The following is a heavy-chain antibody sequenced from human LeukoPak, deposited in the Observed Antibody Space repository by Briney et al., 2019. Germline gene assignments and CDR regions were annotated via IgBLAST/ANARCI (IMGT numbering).Heavy chain of an antibody. Sequence: PGGSLRLSCAASGFTVSSNYMSWVRQAPGKGLEWVSVIYSGGITYYTDSVKGRFTISRDTSRNTVFLQMNSLRAEDTAVYYCAKYLGDYWGQGTLVTVSS. J-gene: IGHJ4*02. CDR2: IYSGGIT. D-gene: IGHD3-16*01. CDR3: AKYLGDY. V-gene: IGHV3-53*01. CDR1: GFTVSSNY.